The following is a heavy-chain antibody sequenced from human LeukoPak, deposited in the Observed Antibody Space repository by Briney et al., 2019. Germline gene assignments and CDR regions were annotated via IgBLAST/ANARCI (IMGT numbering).Heavy chain of an antibody. V-gene: IGHV3-48*01. CDR3: ARGITMIGFLNWFDP. D-gene: IGHD3-22*01. J-gene: IGHJ5*02. CDR2: ISSSSSTI. CDR1: GFTFSSYS. Sequence: GGSLRLSCAASGFTFSSYSMNWVRQAPGKGLEWVSYISSSSSTIYYADSVKGRFTISRDNAKNSLYLQMNSLRAEDTAVYYCARGITMIGFLNWFDPWGQGTLVTVSS.